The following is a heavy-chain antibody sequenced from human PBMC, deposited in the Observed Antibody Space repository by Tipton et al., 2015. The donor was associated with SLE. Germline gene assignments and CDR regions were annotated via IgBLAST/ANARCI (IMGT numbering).Heavy chain of an antibody. Sequence: QLVQSGGGVVQPGRSLRLSCGASGFGFSSYAMHWVRQAPGKGLEWVAAVRHDDSNAFYADSVKGRFTISRDNSRNTLYLQLNSLRAEDTAVYYCAKGALPKTSRNFYYNMDVWGKGTTVTVSS. V-gene: IGHV3-33*06. CDR3: AKGALPKTSRNFYYNMDV. CDR1: GFGFSSYA. D-gene: IGHD1-26*01. J-gene: IGHJ6*03. CDR2: VRHDDSNA.